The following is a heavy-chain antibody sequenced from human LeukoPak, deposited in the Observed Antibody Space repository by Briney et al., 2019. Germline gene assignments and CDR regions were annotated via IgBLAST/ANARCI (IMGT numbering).Heavy chain of an antibody. J-gene: IGHJ3*02. CDR3: ARDPYSGSFSDAFDI. CDR1: GLTFSTYS. Sequence: GGSLRLSCAASGLTFSTYSMSWVRQAPGKGLEWVSSITGSSSFIYYADSVKGRFTISRDNAKNSLHLQMNSLRAEDTAVYYCARDPYSGSFSDAFDIWGQGTMVTVSS. V-gene: IGHV3-21*01. D-gene: IGHD1-26*01. CDR2: ITGSSSFI.